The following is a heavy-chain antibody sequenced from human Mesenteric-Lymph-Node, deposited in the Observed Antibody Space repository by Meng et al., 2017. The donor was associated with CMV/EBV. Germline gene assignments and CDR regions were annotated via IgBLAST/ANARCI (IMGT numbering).Heavy chain of an antibody. D-gene: IGHD2-2*01. CDR1: GSTFSTYA. CDR2: ISGSGGSGNA. V-gene: IGHV3-23*01. CDR3: SVVPARMERGGEAIDI. Sequence: GGSLRLSCAASGSTFSTYAMSWVRQAPGKGLEWVSVISGSGGSGNAYYADSVKGRFAISRDYSKNTLYLQMNSLRVEDTAVYYCSVVPARMERGGEAIDIWGQGTMVTVSS. J-gene: IGHJ3*02.